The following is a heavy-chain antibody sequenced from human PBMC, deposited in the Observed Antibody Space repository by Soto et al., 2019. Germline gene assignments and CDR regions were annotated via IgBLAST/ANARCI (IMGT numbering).Heavy chain of an antibody. Sequence: GGSLRLSCVASGFTFNTYAMNWVRQTPGKGLEWLSYISGSSNNIYYVDSVKGRFTISRDNAENSLYLQMNSLTVEDTALYYSARSGMSSKVDYGGLETLVTVSS. CDR3: ARSGMSSKVDY. J-gene: IGHJ4*02. CDR1: GFTFNTYA. CDR2: ISGSSNNI. V-gene: IGHV3-48*01.